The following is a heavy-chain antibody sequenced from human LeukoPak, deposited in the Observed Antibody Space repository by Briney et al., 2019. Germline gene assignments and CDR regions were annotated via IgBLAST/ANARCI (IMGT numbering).Heavy chain of an antibody. CDR3: ARDGLVATPYGMDV. Sequence: ASVKVSCKASGYTFTSYDVNWVRQATGQGLEWMGWVNPNSGHTGYAQKFQGRVTMTTNTSISTAYMELSSLRSEDTAVYYCARDGLVATPYGMDVWGQGTTVTVSS. D-gene: IGHD5-12*01. V-gene: IGHV1-8*01. J-gene: IGHJ6*02. CDR1: GYTFTSYD. CDR2: VNPNSGHT.